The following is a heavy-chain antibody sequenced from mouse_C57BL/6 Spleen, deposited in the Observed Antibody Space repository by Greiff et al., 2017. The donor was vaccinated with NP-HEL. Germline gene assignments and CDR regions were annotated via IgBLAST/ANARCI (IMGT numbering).Heavy chain of an antibody. V-gene: IGHV1-59*01. Sequence: VQLQQPGAELVRPGTSVKLSCKASGYTFTSYWMHWVKQRPGQGLEWIGVIDPSDSYTNYNQKFKGKATLTVDTSSSTAYMQLSSLTSEDSAVYYCARFYGSSLDYWGQGTTLTVSS. D-gene: IGHD1-1*01. CDR3: ARFYGSSLDY. CDR1: GYTFTSYW. J-gene: IGHJ2*01. CDR2: IDPSDSYT.